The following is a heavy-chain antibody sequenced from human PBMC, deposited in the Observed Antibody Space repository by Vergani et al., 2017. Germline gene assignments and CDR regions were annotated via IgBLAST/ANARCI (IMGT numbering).Heavy chain of an antibody. CDR2: NRGSGGST. CDR3: AKDRYCSSTSCYGYMDV. J-gene: IGHJ6*03. D-gene: IGHD2-2*01. V-gene: IGHV3-23*01. CDR1: GFTFSSFA. Sequence: EVQLWESGGGLVQPGGSLRLSCAASGFTFSSFAMSWVRQAPGKGLEWVSTNRGSGGSTYYADSVKGRFTISRDNSKNTLYLQMNSLRAEDTAVYYCAKDRYCSSTSCYGYMDVWGKGTTVTVSS.